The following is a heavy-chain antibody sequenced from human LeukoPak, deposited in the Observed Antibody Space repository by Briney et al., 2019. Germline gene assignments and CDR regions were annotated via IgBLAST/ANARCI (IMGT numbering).Heavy chain of an antibody. J-gene: IGHJ4*02. CDR1: GGSISSGGYS. V-gene: IGHV4-30-2*01. CDR3: VRGPHFPGDSGSSVGY. CDR2: IYHSGST. Sequence: PSETLSLTCAVSGGSISSGGYSWSWIRQPPGKGLEWIGYIYHSGSTNYNPSLKSRVTISVDKSKNQFSLKLTSVTAADTAVYYCVRGPHFPGDSGSSVGYWGQGTRVTVSS. D-gene: IGHD6-6*01.